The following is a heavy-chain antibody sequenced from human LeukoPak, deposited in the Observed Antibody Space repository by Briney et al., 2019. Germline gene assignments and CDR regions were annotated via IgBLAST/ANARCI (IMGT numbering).Heavy chain of an antibody. D-gene: IGHD6-19*01. J-gene: IGHJ3*02. CDR2: ISSSGSLI. V-gene: IGHV3-48*03. CDR1: GFTFSSYE. CDR3: ARPETQYSSGLDGFDI. Sequence: PGGSLRLSCATSGFTFSSYEMNWVRQAPGKGLEWVSYISSSGSLIYYADSVRGRFTISRDNAKNTLYLQMNSLRTEDTAVYYCARPETQYSSGLDGFDIWGQGTMVTVSS.